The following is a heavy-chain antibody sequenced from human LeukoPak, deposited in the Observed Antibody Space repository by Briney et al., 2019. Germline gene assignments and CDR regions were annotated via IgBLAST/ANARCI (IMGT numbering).Heavy chain of an antibody. J-gene: IGHJ4*02. CDR2: INTDGNTR. CDR3: GRSRNTAASE. V-gene: IGHV3-74*01. Sequence: PGGSLSLSCVGSGITINRYWMHWVRQAPGKGLVWVSRINTDGNTRNYADSVKGRFTISRDDAKNTMYLQMNSLRAEDTAVYYCGRSRNTAASEWGQGILVTVSS. CDR1: GITINRYW. D-gene: IGHD5-18*01.